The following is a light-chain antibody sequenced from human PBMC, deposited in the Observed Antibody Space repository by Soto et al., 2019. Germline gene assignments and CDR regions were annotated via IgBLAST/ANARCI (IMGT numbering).Light chain of an antibody. J-gene: IGLJ3*02. CDR3: ATWDCSLSGPWV. Sequence: QLVLTQPPSASGTPGQSVSISCSGSSSNIGINYVFWYQQLPGTAPKLLIYRNNQRPSEVPDRFSGSKSGTSASLAISGLRSEDEADYVCATWDCSLSGPWVFGGGTKLTVL. CDR1: SSNIGINY. CDR2: RNN. V-gene: IGLV1-47*01.